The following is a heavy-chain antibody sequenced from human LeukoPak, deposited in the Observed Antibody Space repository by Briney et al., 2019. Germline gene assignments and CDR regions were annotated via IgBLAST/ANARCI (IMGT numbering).Heavy chain of an antibody. CDR1: GGSFSGYY. V-gene: IGHV4-34*01. CDR2: INHSGST. J-gene: IGHJ4*02. Sequence: SETLSLTCTVYGGSFSGYYWSWIRQSPGKGLEWIGEINHSGSTNYNPSLKSRVTISVDASKNQFSLKLRSVTAADTAVYYCARATTGTTEDYWGQGTLVTVSS. D-gene: IGHD1-1*01. CDR3: ARATTGTTEDY.